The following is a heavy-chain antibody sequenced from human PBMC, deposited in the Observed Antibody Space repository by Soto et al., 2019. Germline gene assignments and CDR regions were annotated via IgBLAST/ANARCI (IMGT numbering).Heavy chain of an antibody. J-gene: IGHJ5*02. CDR3: ARDRVSGWGKGRWFDP. V-gene: IGHV4-31*03. D-gene: IGHD6-19*01. Sequence: QVQLRESGPGLVKPSQTLSLTCTVSGGSISSGGYYWSWIRQHPGKGLEWIGYIYYSGSTYYNPSLKSRVTISVDTSKNQFSLKLSSVTAADTAVYYCARDRVSGWGKGRWFDPWGQGTLVTVSS. CDR1: GGSISSGGYY. CDR2: IYYSGST.